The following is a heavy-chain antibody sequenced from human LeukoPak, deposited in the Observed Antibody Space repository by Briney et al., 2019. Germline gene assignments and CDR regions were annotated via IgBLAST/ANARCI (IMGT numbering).Heavy chain of an antibody. CDR3: ATSRYYYDSSGYYNGAAFDI. D-gene: IGHD3-22*01. CDR2: IYYSGST. V-gene: IGHV4-39*01. J-gene: IGHJ3*02. CDR1: GGSISSSSYY. Sequence: SETLSLTCTVSGGSISSSSYYWGWIRQPPGKGLEWIGSIYYSGSTYYNPSLKSRVTISVDTSKNQFSLKLSSVTAADTAVYYCATSRYYYDSSGYYNGAAFDIWGQRTMVTVSS.